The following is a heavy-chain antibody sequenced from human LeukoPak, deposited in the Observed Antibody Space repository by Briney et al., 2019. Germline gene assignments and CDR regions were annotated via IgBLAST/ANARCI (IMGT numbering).Heavy chain of an antibody. Sequence: AGGSLRLSCVGSGFIFSNYALSWVRQAPGKGLEWVSSISSGSSYIYYADSVKGRFTISRDNAKNSLYLQMNSLSAEDTAVYYCAYTSGYDFSSYYYYYMDVWGKGTTVTVSS. CDR1: GFIFSNYA. CDR2: ISSGSSYI. J-gene: IGHJ6*03. CDR3: AYTSGYDFSSYYYYYMDV. D-gene: IGHD5-12*01. V-gene: IGHV3-21*01.